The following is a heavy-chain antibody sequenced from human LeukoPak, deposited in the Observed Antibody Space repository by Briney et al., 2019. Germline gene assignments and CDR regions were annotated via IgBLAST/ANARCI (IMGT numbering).Heavy chain of an antibody. V-gene: IGHV4-39*01. CDR3: ARLALRLVPEY. CDR1: GGSISSSSYY. Sequence: SETPSLTCTVSGGSISSSSYYWGWIRQPPGKGLEWIGNIYYTGSTQYNPSLKSRVTMSVDTSKNQFSLKLSSVTAADTAVYFCARLALRLVPEYWGQGTLVAVSS. D-gene: IGHD3-10*01. CDR2: IYYTGST. J-gene: IGHJ4*02.